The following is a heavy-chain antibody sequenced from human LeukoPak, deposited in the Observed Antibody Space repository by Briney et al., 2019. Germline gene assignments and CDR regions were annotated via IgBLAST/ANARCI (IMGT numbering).Heavy chain of an antibody. CDR3: ANVDDYGGYPDAFDI. CDR2: IRYDGSNK. J-gene: IGHJ3*02. CDR1: GFTFSSYG. Sequence: PGGSLRLSCAASGFTFSSYGMHWVRQAPGKGLEWVAFIRYDGSNKYYADSVKGRFTISRDNSKNTLYLQMNSLRAEDTAVYYCANVDDYGGYPDAFDIWGQGTMVTVSS. D-gene: IGHD4-17*01. V-gene: IGHV3-30*02.